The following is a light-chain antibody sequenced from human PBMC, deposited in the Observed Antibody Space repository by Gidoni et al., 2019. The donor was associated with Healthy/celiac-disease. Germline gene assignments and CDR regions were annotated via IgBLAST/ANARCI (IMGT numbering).Light chain of an antibody. CDR2: SNN. V-gene: IGLV1-44*01. Sequence: QSVLTHPPSASGTPGQRVTIACSGSSSNIGSNTVNWYQQLPGTAPKLLIYSNNQRPSGVPDRFSDSKSGTSASLAISGLQSEDEADYYCAAWDDSLNGVVFGGGTKLTVL. CDR1: SSNIGSNT. CDR3: AAWDDSLNGVV. J-gene: IGLJ2*01.